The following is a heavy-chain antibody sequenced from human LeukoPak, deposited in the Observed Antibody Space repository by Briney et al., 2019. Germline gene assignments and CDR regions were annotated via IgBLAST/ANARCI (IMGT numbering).Heavy chain of an antibody. CDR3: TTDWCPIAAALDYYYYYMDV. J-gene: IGHJ6*03. Sequence: PGGSLRLSCAASGFTFSNAWMSWVRQAPGKGLEWVGRIKSKTDGGTTDYAAPVKGRFTISRDDSKNTLYLQMNSLKTEDTAVYYCTTDWCPIAAALDYYYYYMDVWGKGTTVTVSS. CDR2: IKSKTDGGTT. V-gene: IGHV3-15*01. D-gene: IGHD6-13*01. CDR1: GFTFSNAW.